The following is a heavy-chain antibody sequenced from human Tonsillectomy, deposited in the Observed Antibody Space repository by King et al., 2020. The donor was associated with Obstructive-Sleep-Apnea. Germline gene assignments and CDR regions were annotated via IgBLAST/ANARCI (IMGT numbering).Heavy chain of an antibody. CDR3: ARPTPLGYCTNGVCPYYYYNMDV. CDR1: GFTFSTYA. D-gene: IGHD2-8*01. Sequence: VQLVESGGGVVQPGRSLRLSCAASGFTFSTYAMHWVRQAPGKGLEGGAVTSYDGSNKYYADSVKGRFTIFRDHSKNTLSLQMNSLRGDDTAVYYCARPTPLGYCTNGVCPYYYYNMDVWGQGTTVTVSS. CDR2: TSYDGSNK. V-gene: IGHV3-30*04. J-gene: IGHJ6*02.